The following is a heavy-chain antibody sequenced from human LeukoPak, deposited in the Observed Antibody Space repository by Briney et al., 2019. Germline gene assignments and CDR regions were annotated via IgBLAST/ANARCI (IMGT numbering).Heavy chain of an antibody. J-gene: IGHJ4*02. D-gene: IGHD6-6*01. Sequence: TPSETLSLTCTVSGASISSYYWSWIRQPAGKGLEWIGRIYTSGSTNYNPSLKSRVTMSVDTSKTQISLKVNSVTAADTAVYYCARESYSSSYLFDFWGQGTLVTVSS. CDR3: ARESYSSSYLFDF. CDR1: GASISSYY. CDR2: IYTSGST. V-gene: IGHV4-4*07.